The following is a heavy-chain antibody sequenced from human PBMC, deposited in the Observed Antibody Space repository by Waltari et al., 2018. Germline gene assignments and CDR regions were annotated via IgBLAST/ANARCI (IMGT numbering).Heavy chain of an antibody. D-gene: IGHD3-22*01. CDR2: IYYSGST. CDR3: ARHSPNYYDSSGYYYARGRAEYFQH. CDR1: GGSISSSSYY. J-gene: IGHJ1*01. V-gene: IGHV4-39*01. Sequence: QLQLQESGPGLVKPSETLSLTCTVSGGSISSSSYYWGWIRQPPGKGLEWIGSIYYSGSTYYNPALKSRVTISVDTSKNQFSRKLSSVTAADTAVYYCARHSPNYYDSSGYYYARGRAEYFQHWGQGTLVTVSS.